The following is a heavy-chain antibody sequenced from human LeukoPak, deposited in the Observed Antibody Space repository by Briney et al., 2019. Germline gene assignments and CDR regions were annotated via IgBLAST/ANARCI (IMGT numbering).Heavy chain of an antibody. J-gene: IGHJ6*03. D-gene: IGHD4-17*01. CDR1: GFTFSSYW. CDR2: IKQDGSEK. V-gene: IGHV3-7*01. CDR3: AREAGDYTRYYYYYMDV. Sequence: GGSLRLSCAASGFTFSSYWMSWVRQAPGKGVEWVANIKQDGSEKYYVDSVKGRFTISRDNAKNSLYLQMNSLRAEDTAVYYCAREAGDYTRYYYYYMDVWGKGTTVTISS.